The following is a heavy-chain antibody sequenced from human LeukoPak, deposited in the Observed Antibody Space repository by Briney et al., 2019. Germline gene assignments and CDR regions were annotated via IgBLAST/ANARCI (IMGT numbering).Heavy chain of an antibody. CDR3: ARVRVVRYYYYYYMDV. CDR1: GGSFSSEA. J-gene: IGHJ6*03. D-gene: IGHD3-3*01. CDR2: IIPIFGTA. V-gene: IGHV1-69*05. Sequence: SVKVSCKAFGGSFSSEAISWVRQAPGQGLEWMGGIIPIFGTANYAQKFQGRVTITTDESTSTAYMEVSSLRSEDTAVYYCARVRVVRYYYYYYMDVWGKGTTVTVSS.